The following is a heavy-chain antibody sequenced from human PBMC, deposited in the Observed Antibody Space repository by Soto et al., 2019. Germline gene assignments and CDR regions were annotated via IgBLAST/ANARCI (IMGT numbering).Heavy chain of an antibody. V-gene: IGHV1-2*02. D-gene: IGHD6-19*01. CDR2: INPNSGGT. CDR3: ARDTAYTAVAGDAFDI. Sequence: GXSVKLSCKASGYTFTGYYMHWVRQAPGQGLEWMGWINPNSGGTNYAQKFQGRVTMTRDTSISTAYMGLSRLRSDDTAVYYCARDTAYTAVAGDAFDIWGQGTMVTVSS. CDR1: GYTFTGYY. J-gene: IGHJ3*02.